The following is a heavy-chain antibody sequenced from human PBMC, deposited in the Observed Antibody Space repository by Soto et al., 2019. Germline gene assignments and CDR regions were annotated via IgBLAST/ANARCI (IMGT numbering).Heavy chain of an antibody. Sequence: SETLSLTCPVSGGSISSSNWWRWVRQPPGKGLEWIGEIYHSGSTNYNPSLKSRVTISVDKSKNQFSLKLSSVTAADTAVYYCARDNYCSSTSCPSLEDYGMDVWGQGTTVTVS. J-gene: IGHJ6*02. V-gene: IGHV4-4*02. CDR3: ARDNYCSSTSCPSLEDYGMDV. D-gene: IGHD2-2*01. CDR2: IYHSGST. CDR1: GGSISSSNW.